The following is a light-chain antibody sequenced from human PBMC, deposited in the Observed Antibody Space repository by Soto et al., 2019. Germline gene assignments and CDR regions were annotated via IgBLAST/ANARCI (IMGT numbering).Light chain of an antibody. V-gene: IGKV3-20*01. Sequence: IVLTQSPGTLSLSPGQRATLSCRASQSVSSSHLAWYQQKPGQAPRLLIYGAYRRATGIPDRFSGRGSGTDFTLIISRLGPEDFAVCYCQQYSSSRTFGQGTKVEI. CDR1: QSVSSSH. CDR3: QQYSSSRT. CDR2: GAY. J-gene: IGKJ1*01.